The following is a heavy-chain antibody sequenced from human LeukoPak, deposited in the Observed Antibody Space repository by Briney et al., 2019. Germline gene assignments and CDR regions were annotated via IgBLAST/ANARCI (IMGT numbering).Heavy chain of an antibody. CDR3: ARQAMGGTQL. CDR2: IYYSGST. CDR1: GGSISSYY. D-gene: IGHD6-19*01. Sequence: SETLSLTYTVSGGSISSYYWSWIRQPPGKGLECIGYIYYSGSTNYNPSLKSRVTISVDTSKNQFSLKLSSVTAADTAVYYCARQAMGGTQLWAQGTLVTVSS. V-gene: IGHV4-59*01. J-gene: IGHJ4*02.